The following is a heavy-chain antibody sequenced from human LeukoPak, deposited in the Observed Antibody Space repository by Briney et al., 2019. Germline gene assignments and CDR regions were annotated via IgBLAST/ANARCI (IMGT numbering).Heavy chain of an antibody. V-gene: IGHV1-24*01. CDR3: ATAYLRPSNSFDY. CDR2: FDPEDGET. Sequence: ASVKVSCKVSGYTLTELSMHWVRQAPGQGLEWMGGFDPEDGETIYAQKFQGRVTMTEDTSTDTAYMELSSLRSEDTAVYYCATAYLRPSNSFDYWGQGTLVTVSS. J-gene: IGHJ4*02. D-gene: IGHD4-17*01. CDR1: GYTLTELS.